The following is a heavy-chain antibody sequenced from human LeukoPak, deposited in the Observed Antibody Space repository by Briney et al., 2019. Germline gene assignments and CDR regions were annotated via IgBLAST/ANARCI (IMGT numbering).Heavy chain of an antibody. CDR1: GYTFTGYY. CDR3: ARAGVVPAAPLFDY. Sequence: ASVKVSCKASGYTFTGYYMHWVRQAPAQGLEWMGWINPNSGGTNYAQKFQGRVTMTRDTSISTAYMELSRLRSDDTAVYYCARAGVVPAAPLFDYWGQGTLVTVSS. V-gene: IGHV1-2*02. D-gene: IGHD2-2*01. J-gene: IGHJ4*02. CDR2: INPNSGGT.